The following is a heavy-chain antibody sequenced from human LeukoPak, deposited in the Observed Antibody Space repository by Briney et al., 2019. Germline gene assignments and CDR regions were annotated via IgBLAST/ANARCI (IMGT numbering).Heavy chain of an antibody. CDR1: GFTFSGYA. CDR2: ISGSGGST. CDR3: AAAPPHKEEGY. J-gene: IGHJ4*02. Sequence: GGSRRLSCAASGFTFSGYAMSWVRQAPGKGLEWVSAISGSGGSTYYADSVKGRFTISRDNSKNTLYLQMNSLRAEDTAVYYCAAAPPHKEEGYWGQGTLLTVSS. V-gene: IGHV3-23*01.